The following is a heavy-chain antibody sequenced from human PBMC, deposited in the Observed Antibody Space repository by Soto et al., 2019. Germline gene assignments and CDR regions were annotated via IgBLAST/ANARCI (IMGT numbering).Heavy chain of an antibody. Sequence: QVQLVQSGAEVKKPGASVKVSCKASGYTFTSYGISWVQQAPGQGLEWMGWISAYNGNTNYAQKLQGRVTMTTPESTSTAYMELRCLRSDDTAVYYCLRDRGLAVAGPRDYWGQGTLVTVSS. V-gene: IGHV1-18*04. CDR1: GYTFTSYG. J-gene: IGHJ4*02. CDR2: ISAYNGNT. D-gene: IGHD6-19*01. CDR3: LRDRGLAVAGPRDY.